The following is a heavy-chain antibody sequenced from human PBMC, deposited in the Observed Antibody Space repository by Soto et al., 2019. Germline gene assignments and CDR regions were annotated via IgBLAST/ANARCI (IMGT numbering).Heavy chain of an antibody. D-gene: IGHD3-22*01. J-gene: IGHJ4*02. CDR1: GFTFSSYS. CDR3: ARDPSAYYYDSTGEFFDY. CDR2: ISSSSSYI. V-gene: IGHV3-21*01. Sequence: EVQLVESGGGLVKPGGSLRLSCAASGFTFSSYSMNWVRQAPGKGLEWVSSISSSSSYIYYADSVKGRFTISRDNAKNSLYLQMNSLRAEDTAVYYCARDPSAYYYDSTGEFFDYWGQGTLVTVSS.